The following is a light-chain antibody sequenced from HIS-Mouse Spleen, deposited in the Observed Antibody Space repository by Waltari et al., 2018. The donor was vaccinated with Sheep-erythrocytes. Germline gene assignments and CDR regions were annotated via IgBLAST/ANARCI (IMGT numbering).Light chain of an antibody. CDR2: LGS. CDR3: MQALQTPVGYT. Sequence: DIVMTQSPLSLPVTPGEPASISCRSSQSLLHSNGYNYLDWYLQKPGQSPQLLIYLGSNRASGVPDRFSGSGSGTDFTLKISRVEAEDVGVYYCMQALQTPVGYTFGQGPSWRSN. CDR1: QSLLHSNGYNY. V-gene: IGKV2-28*01. J-gene: IGKJ2*01.